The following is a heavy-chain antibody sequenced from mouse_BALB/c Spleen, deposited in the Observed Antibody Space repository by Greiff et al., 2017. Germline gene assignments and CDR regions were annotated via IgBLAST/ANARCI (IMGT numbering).Heavy chain of an antibody. V-gene: IGHV5-6-4*01. D-gene: IGHD2-10*02. J-gene: IGHJ2*01. CDR1: GFTFSSYT. CDR3: TRDPYGNYPCY. Sequence: EVQLVESGGGSVKPGGSLKLSCAASGFTFSSYTMSWVRQTPEKRLEWVATISSGGSYTYYPDSVKGRFTISRDNAKNTLYLQMSSLKSEDTAMYYCTRDPYGNYPCYWGQGTTLTVSS. CDR2: ISSGGSYT.